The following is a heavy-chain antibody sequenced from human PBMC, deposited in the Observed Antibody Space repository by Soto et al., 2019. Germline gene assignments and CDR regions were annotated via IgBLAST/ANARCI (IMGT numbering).Heavy chain of an antibody. CDR1: GYTFTSYG. V-gene: IGHV1-18*01. Sequence: SVKXSCKASGYTFTSYGISWVRQAPGQGLXWMGWISAYNGNTNYAQRLQGRVTMTTDTSTSTAYRELRSLRSDDTAVYYCARDRAAAGPFDYWGQGTLVTVSS. D-gene: IGHD6-13*01. CDR3: ARDRAAAGPFDY. J-gene: IGHJ4*02. CDR2: ISAYNGNT.